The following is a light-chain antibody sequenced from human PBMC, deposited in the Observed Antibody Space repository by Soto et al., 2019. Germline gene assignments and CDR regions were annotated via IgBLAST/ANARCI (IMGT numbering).Light chain of an antibody. J-gene: IGLJ7*01. CDR2: LNSDGSH. V-gene: IGLV4-69*01. CDR1: SGHSSYA. Sequence: QLVLTQSPSASASLGASVKLTCTLSSGHSSYAIAWHQQQPEKGPRYLMKLNSDGSHSKGDGIPDRFSGSSSGAERYLTISSLLSEDEADYYCQTWGAGPAVFGGGTQLTVL. CDR3: QTWGAGPAV.